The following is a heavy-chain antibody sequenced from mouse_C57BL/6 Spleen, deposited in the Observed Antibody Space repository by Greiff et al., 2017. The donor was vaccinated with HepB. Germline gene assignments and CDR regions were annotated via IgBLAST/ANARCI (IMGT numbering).Heavy chain of an antibody. CDR1: GYTFTSYC. CDR3: ARDYYGSYEAMEY. D-gene: IGHD2-1*01. V-gene: IGHV1-72*01. CDR2: IDPDSGGT. J-gene: IGHJ4*01. Sequence: QVQLLQPGADFVKPGASVKLSCEASGYTFTSYCMHWVQQTPGRGLEWIGRIDPDSGGTKYTEKFKSKATLPVDKPTSTAYMQLSSLTSEDSAVYYCARDYYGSYEAMEYWGKGPSVTVSS.